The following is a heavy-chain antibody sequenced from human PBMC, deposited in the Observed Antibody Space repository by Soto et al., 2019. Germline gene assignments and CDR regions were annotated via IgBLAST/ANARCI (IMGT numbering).Heavy chain of an antibody. CDR3: AGTQYCSGGSCYLSFDY. V-gene: IGHV1-3*01. Sequence: ASVKVSCKASGYTFTSYAMHWVRQAPGQRLEWMGWINAGNGNTKYSQKFQGRVTITRDTSASTAYMELSSLRSEDTAVYYCAGTQYCSGGSCYLSFDYWGQGTLVTVSS. CDR1: GYTFTSYA. CDR2: INAGNGNT. D-gene: IGHD2-15*01. J-gene: IGHJ4*02.